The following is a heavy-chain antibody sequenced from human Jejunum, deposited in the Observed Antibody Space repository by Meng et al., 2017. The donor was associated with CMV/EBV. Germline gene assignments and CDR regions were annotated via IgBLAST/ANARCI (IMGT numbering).Heavy chain of an antibody. V-gene: IGHV4-39*01. CDR2: IYYSGPT. D-gene: IGHD2/OR15-2a*01. J-gene: IGHJ4*02. Sequence: SYYWGWIRQPPGKGLEWIGTIYYSGPTYYNPALKSRITMSVDTSKNQFSLKLSSVTAADTAVYYCARQPEDFCNSIDCYHQPFDSWCQGALVTVSS. CDR1: SYY. CDR3: ARQPEDFCNSIDCYHQPFDS.